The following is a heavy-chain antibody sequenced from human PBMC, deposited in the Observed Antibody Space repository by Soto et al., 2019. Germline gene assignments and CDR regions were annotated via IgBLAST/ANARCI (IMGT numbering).Heavy chain of an antibody. CDR3: AKDWVGGSNKYYFEY. CDR1: GFTFRDYG. D-gene: IGHD1-26*01. Sequence: QVQLVESGGGVVRPGRSLRLSYVASGFTFRDYGMHWVRQAPGKGLEWVAGISHHGLKEHYADSVKGRFTISRDNSKKTVYLQLNSLRGDDTAVYYCAKDWVGGSNKYYFEYWGQGTLVTVSS. V-gene: IGHV3-30*18. J-gene: IGHJ4*02. CDR2: ISHHGLKE.